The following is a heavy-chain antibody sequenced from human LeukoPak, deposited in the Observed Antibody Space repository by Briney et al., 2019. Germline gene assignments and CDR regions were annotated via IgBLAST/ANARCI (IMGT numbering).Heavy chain of an antibody. V-gene: IGHV3-30*04. D-gene: IGHD4-17*01. CDR3: AKGRVYGDYINDYYYYYGMDV. CDR2: ISYDGSNK. Sequence: GGSLRLSCAASGFTFSSYPMHWVRQAPGKGLEWVTVISYDGSNKYYADSVKGRFTISRDNSKNTLYLQMNSLRAEDAAVYYCAKGRVYGDYINDYYYYYGMDVWGQGTTVTVSS. CDR1: GFTFSSYP. J-gene: IGHJ6*02.